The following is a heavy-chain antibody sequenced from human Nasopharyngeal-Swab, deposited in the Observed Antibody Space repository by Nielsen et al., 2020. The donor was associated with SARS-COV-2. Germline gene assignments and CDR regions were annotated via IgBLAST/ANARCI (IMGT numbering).Heavy chain of an antibody. J-gene: IGHJ4*02. Sequence: GESLKISCAASGFTFRSYAISWVRQAPGKGLEWVSVISGSDHTTYYADSVKGRFTISRDNSKNTVNLQMNSLRVEDTAVYYCARENPKGPSLGESFFDYWGQGTLVTVSS. CDR2: ISGSDHTT. CDR1: GFTFRSYA. V-gene: IGHV3-23*01. CDR3: ARENPKGPSLGESFFDY. D-gene: IGHD3-16*01.